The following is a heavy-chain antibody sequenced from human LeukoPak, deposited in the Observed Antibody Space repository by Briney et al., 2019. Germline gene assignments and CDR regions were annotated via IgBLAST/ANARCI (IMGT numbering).Heavy chain of an antibody. CDR3: ARVVGIAAAGTWFDP. CDR2: ISSSGSTI. CDR1: GFTFSSYE. D-gene: IGHD6-13*01. Sequence: GGSLRLSCAASGFTFSSYEMNWVRQAPGKGLEWVSYISSSGSTIYYADSVKGRFTISRDNPKNSLYLQMNSLRAEDTAVYYCARVVGIAAAGTWFDPWGQGTLVTVSS. J-gene: IGHJ5*02. V-gene: IGHV3-48*03.